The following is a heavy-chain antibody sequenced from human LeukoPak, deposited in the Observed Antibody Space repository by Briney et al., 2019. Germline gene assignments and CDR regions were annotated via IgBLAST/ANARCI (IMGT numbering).Heavy chain of an antibody. CDR3: AADLEMQDAFDI. Sequence: SVKVSCTASGFTFTSSAVQWVRQARGQRLEWIGWIVVGSGNTNYAQKFEERVTITRDMSTSTAYMELSSLRSEDTAVYYCAADLEMQDAFDIWGQGTMVTVSS. V-gene: IGHV1-58*01. CDR1: GFTFTSSA. D-gene: IGHD5-24*01. CDR2: IVVGSGNT. J-gene: IGHJ3*02.